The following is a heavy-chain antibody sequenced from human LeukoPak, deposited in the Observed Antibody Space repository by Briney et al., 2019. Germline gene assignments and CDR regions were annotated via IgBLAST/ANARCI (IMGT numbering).Heavy chain of an antibody. CDR3: ARGSYRPFDY. CDR1: GFTFSDHY. Sequence: PGGSLRLSCAASGFTFSDHYMTWISQAPGKGLEWITYISSSGSTTYYADSVKGRFTISRDNAKKSLYLQMNSLRVEDTAVYYCARGSYRPFDYWGQGTLVTVSS. J-gene: IGHJ4*02. D-gene: IGHD3-16*02. V-gene: IGHV3-11*01. CDR2: ISSSGSTT.